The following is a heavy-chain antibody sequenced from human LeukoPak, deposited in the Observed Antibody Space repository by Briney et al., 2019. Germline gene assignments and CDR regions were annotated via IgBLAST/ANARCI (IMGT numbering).Heavy chain of an antibody. CDR1: GGSISNYY. Sequence: SSETLSLTCTVSGGSISNYYWGWIRQPPGKGLEWIGSIYYSGSTYYNPSLKSRVTISVDTSKNQFSLKLSSVTAADTAVYYCASVQQNKDYWGQGTLVTVSS. CDR2: IYYSGST. CDR3: ASVQQNKDY. J-gene: IGHJ4*02. D-gene: IGHD1/OR15-1a*01. V-gene: IGHV4-39*07.